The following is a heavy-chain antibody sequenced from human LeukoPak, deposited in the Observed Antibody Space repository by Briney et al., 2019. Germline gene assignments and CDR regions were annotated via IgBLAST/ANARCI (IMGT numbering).Heavy chain of an antibody. CDR1: GFTSSSYG. Sequence: PGRSLRLSCAASGFTSSSYGMHWVRQAPGKGLEWVAVISYDGSNKYYADSVKGRFTISRDNSKNTLYLQMNSLRAEDTAVYYCASSVNCSSTSCPRGVLRYFDWPIDYWGQGTLVTVSS. J-gene: IGHJ4*02. CDR3: ASSVNCSSTSCPRGVLRYFDWPIDY. CDR2: ISYDGSNK. D-gene: IGHD3-9*01. V-gene: IGHV3-30*03.